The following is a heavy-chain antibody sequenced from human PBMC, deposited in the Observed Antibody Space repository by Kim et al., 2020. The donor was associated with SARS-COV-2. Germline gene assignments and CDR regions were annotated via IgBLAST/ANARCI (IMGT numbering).Heavy chain of an antibody. D-gene: IGHD3-9*01. Sequence: GGSLRLSCAASGFTFSSYSMNWVRQAPGKGLEWVSSISSSRSYIYYADSVKGRFTISRDNAKNSLYLQMNSLRAEDTAVYYCARGGGDILTGYYQSAFDIWGQGTMVTVSS. V-gene: IGHV3-21*01. CDR3: ARGGGDILTGYYQSAFDI. J-gene: IGHJ3*02. CDR2: ISSSRSYI. CDR1: GFTFSSYS.